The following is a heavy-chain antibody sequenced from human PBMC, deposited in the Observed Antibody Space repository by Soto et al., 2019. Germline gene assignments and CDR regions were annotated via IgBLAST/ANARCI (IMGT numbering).Heavy chain of an antibody. D-gene: IGHD3-3*01. Sequence: NPSETLSLTCTVSGGSISSYYWSWIRQPPGKGLEWIGYIYYSGSTNYNPSLKSRVTISVDTSKNQFSLKLSSVTAADTAVYYCARGPPRLPITIFGVVMAPYGMDVWGQGTTVTVSS. V-gene: IGHV4-59*01. CDR1: GGSISSYY. J-gene: IGHJ6*02. CDR2: IYYSGST. CDR3: ARGPPRLPITIFGVVMAPYGMDV.